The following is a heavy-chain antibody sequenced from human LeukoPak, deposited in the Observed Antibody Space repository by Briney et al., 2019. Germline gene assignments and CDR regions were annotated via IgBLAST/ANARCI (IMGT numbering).Heavy chain of an antibody. Sequence: GGSLRLSCAASGFTFSSYWMSWVRQAPGKGLEWVANIKQDGSEKYYVGSVKGRFTISRDNAKNSLYLQMNSLRAEDTAVYYCAREMAGTTSEHKRIDAFDIWGQGTMVTVSS. CDR1: GFTFSSYW. D-gene: IGHD1-1*01. J-gene: IGHJ3*02. CDR2: IKQDGSEK. CDR3: AREMAGTTSEHKRIDAFDI. V-gene: IGHV3-7*01.